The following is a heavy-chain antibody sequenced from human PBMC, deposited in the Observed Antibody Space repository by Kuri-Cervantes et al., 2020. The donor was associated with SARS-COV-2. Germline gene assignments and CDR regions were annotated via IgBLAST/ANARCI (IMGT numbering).Heavy chain of an antibody. Sequence: GESLKISCAASGFTFSSYWMSWVRQAPGKGLEWVANIKQDGSEKYYVDSVKGRFTISRDNAKNSLYLQMNSLRAEDTAVYYCASSRGYSGYDLYYYYYMDVWDKGATVTVSS. CDR3: ASSRGYSGYDLYYYYYMDV. J-gene: IGHJ6*03. D-gene: IGHD5-12*01. V-gene: IGHV3-7*01. CDR2: IKQDGSEK. CDR1: GFTFSSYW.